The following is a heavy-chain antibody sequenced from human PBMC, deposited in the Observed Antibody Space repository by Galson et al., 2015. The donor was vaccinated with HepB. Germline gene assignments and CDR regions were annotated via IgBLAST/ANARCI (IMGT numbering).Heavy chain of an antibody. CDR2: IYYSGST. J-gene: IGHJ4*02. Sequence: SETLSLTCTVSGGSIGSYYWSWIRQPPGKGLEWIGYIYYSGSTNYNPSLKSRVTISVDTSKNQFSLKLSSVTAADTAVYYCARDGDTAMGPLVYWGQGTLVTVSS. CDR3: ARDGDTAMGPLVY. CDR1: GGSIGSYY. D-gene: IGHD5-18*01. V-gene: IGHV4-59*01.